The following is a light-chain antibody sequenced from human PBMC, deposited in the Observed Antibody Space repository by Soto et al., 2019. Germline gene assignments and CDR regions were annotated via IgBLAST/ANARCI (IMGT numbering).Light chain of an antibody. CDR3: RQVLQAPLT. CDR2: LGS. Sequence: DIVMTQSPLSLPVTPGEPASISCRSSQSLLHSNGYNYLDWYLQKPGQSPQLLIYLGSNRASGVPYRVSGSGSGTDFTLKSRRVEAEDVGVSYCRQVLQAPLTFGGGTKVDI. V-gene: IGKV2-28*01. J-gene: IGKJ4*02. CDR1: QSLLHSNGYNY.